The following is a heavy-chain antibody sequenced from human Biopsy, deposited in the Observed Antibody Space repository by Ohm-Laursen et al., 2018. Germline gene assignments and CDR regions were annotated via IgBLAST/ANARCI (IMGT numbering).Heavy chain of an antibody. V-gene: IGHV3-74*01. CDR3: VSFLKDLNMAV. CDR2: IKSVGSWT. D-gene: IGHD2-15*01. Sequence: SLRLSCIASGFTFNAYWMYWVRQAPGKGLVWVSHIKSVGSWTNYADSVKGRFTISRDNAKNTLYLQMNSLRAEDTAVYYCVSFLKDLNMAVWGQGTTVTVSS. CDR1: GFTFNAYW. J-gene: IGHJ6*02.